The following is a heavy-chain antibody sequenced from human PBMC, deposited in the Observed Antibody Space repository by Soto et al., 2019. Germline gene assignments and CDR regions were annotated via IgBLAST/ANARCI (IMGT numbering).Heavy chain of an antibody. CDR3: ARDRWGGGRDMDV. V-gene: IGHV3-74*01. J-gene: IGHJ6*02. CDR1: GFTFSTYW. D-gene: IGHD3-10*01. CDR2: INSDGSST. Sequence: EVQLVESGGGLVQPGGSLRLSCAASGFTFSTYWIHWVRQAPGKGLVWVSRINSDGSSTNYADSVKGRFTISRDNAKNPLFLQMNSLRAEDTAVYYCARDRWGGGRDMDVWRQGTTVTVSS.